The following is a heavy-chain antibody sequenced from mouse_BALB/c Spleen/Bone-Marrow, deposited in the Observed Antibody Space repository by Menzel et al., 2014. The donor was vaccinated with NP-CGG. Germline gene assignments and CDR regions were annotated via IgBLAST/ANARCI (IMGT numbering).Heavy chain of an antibody. J-gene: IGHJ4*01. CDR1: GYIFTSYY. D-gene: IGHD2-1*01. CDR3: ARRGNWGYAMDY. CDR2: IFPGSGNI. V-gene: IGHV1-66*01. Sequence: QVQLQQSGPELVKPGASVKISCEASGYIFTSYYIHWVKQRPGQGLEWIGRIFPGSGNIKYNEKFKGEATLTADTSSSTAYMRLSSLTSEDSAVYFCARRGNWGYAMDYWGQGTSVTVSS.